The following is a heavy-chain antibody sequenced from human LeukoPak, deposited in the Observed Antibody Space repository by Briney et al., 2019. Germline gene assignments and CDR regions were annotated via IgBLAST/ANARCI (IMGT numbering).Heavy chain of an antibody. CDR2: ISGSGDS. J-gene: IGHJ4*02. CDR3: AKDHLPGIVVADRDY. D-gene: IGHD6-19*01. V-gene: IGHV3-23*01. CDR1: GFTFSSYG. Sequence: GGSLRLSCAASGFTFSSYGMSWVRQAPGKGLEWVSAISGSGDSNADSVKGRFTISRDNSKNTLYLQINSLRDEDTAVYYCAKDHLPGIVVADRDYWGQGTPVTVSS.